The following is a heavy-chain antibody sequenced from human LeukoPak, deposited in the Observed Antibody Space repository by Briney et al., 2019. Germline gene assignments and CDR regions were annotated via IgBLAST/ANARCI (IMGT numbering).Heavy chain of an antibody. D-gene: IGHD6-19*01. V-gene: IGHV3-15*01. J-gene: IGHJ4*02. CDR2: IKNKADGGTT. CDR1: GFTFTTYA. CDR3: TTGAWYFGK. Sequence: GGSLRLSCAASGFTFTTYAMTWVRQPPGKGLEWVGRIKNKADGGTTDSAAPVKGRFTILRDDSKNTLHLQMDSLKTEDTAVYYCTTGAWYFGKWGQGTLVTVSS.